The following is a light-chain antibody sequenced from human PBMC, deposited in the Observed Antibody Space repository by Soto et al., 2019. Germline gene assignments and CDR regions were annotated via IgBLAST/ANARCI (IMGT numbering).Light chain of an antibody. Sequence: EVVMTQSPATLSVSPGEGATLSCRASQSVSSKLAWYQQKPGQAPRLLIYGASTRATGIPARFSGSESGTEFALTISSLPSEAFAVYYCQQYDNWPFTFGPGTKVDIK. CDR1: QSVSSK. CDR3: QQYDNWPFT. J-gene: IGKJ3*01. V-gene: IGKV3-15*01. CDR2: GAS.